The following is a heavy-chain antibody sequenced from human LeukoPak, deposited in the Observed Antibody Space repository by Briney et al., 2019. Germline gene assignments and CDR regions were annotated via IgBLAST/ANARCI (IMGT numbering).Heavy chain of an antibody. CDR3: AAVPNANAWYWDDAFDI. CDR1: GYTFTSYG. J-gene: IGHJ3*02. D-gene: IGHD2-8*02. V-gene: IGHV1-58*02. CDR2: VVVGSGNT. Sequence: SVKVSCKASGYTFTSYGISWVRQAPGHGLEWIGRVVVGSGNTDHAQKFQGRLTITRDISTSTAYMELSSLTSDDTAVYYCAAVPNANAWYWDDAFDIWGQGTMVTVSS.